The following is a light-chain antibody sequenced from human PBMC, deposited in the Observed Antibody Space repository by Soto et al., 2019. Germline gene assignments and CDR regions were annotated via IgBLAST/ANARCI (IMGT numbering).Light chain of an antibody. V-gene: IGKV3-11*01. J-gene: IGKJ5*01. CDR1: QSIRTS. Sequence: EIVLTHPQATLCPFRVDGSHLXCAVSQSIRTSLAWYQQKPGQPPRLVIYGATLRANGVPDRFGGSRSGTEFTLTINNLEPEDFAVYYCQQRNVWPPITFGQGTRLEI. CDR3: QQRNVWPPIT. CDR2: GAT.